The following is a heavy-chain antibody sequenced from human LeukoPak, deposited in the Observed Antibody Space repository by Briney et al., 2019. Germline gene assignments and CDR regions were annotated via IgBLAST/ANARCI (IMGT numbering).Heavy chain of an antibody. CDR1: GGSISSYY. CDR3: ASSPIYSSSWYYFDY. Sequence: PSETLSLTCTVSGGSISSYYWSWIRQPPGKGLEWIGEINHSGSTNYNPSLKSRVTISVDTSKNQFSLKLSSVTAADTAVYYCASSPIYSSSWYYFDYWGQGTLVTVSS. V-gene: IGHV4-59*01. CDR2: INHSGST. J-gene: IGHJ4*02. D-gene: IGHD6-13*01.